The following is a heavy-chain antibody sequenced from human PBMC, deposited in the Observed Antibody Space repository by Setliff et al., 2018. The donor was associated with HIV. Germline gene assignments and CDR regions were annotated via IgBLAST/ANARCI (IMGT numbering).Heavy chain of an antibody. CDR1: GGAFSTYA. D-gene: IGHD4-17*01. CDR3: ARDPLRWSHTSPSYFDF. Sequence: SVKVSCKASGGAFSTYAISWVRQAPGQGLEWMGGISPSLGAADYAQKFQGRVSLTTDESTSTAYLELTSLRSDDTAMYYCARDPLRWSHTSPSYFDFWGQGTLVTVS. CDR2: ISPSLGAA. V-gene: IGHV1-69*05. J-gene: IGHJ4*02.